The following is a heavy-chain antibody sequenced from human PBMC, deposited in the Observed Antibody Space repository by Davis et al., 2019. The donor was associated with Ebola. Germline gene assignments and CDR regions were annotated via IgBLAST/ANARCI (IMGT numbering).Heavy chain of an antibody. CDR2: ISSDGSGE. J-gene: IGHJ4*02. V-gene: IGHV3-30-3*01. D-gene: IGHD3-22*01. CDR3: ARAPNLSTSGFFYGGGYFDY. CDR1: GFIFSSYA. Sequence: GESLKISCSASGFIFSSYAMHWVRQAPGKGLEWVAVISSDGSGEYYADSVKGRFTISRDNSKNTLSLQMNSLRAEDTALYYCARAPNLSTSGFFYGGGYFDYWGQGTLVTVSS.